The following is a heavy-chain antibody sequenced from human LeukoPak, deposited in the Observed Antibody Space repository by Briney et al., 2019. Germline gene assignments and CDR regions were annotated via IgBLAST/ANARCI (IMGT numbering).Heavy chain of an antibody. D-gene: IGHD1-26*01. CDR2: ISHDGSNK. V-gene: IGHV3-30-3*01. J-gene: IGHJ5*02. CDR3: ARDLYSGTYYGWLDP. CDR1: GSTFSSYA. Sequence: PGGSLRLSCAASGSTFSSYAMHWVRQAPGKGLEWVAVISHDGSNKYYADSVKGRFTISRDSSKNTLFLQMISLRPEDTAVFYCARDLYSGTYYGWLDPWGQGTLVTVSS.